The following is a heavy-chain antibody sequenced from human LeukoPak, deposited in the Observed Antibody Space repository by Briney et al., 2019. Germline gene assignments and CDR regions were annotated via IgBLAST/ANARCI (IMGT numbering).Heavy chain of an antibody. V-gene: IGHV3-23*01. J-gene: IGHJ5*02. D-gene: IGHD2-15*01. CDR2: FSGSGGST. Sequence: GGSLRLSCAASGFTFSSYAMSWVRQAPGKGLEWVSGFSGSGGSTYYADSVKGRFTISRDNSKNSLYLQMNSLRAEDTAVYYCAMEDIVVVVAALPSRFDPWGQGTLVTVSS. CDR3: AMEDIVVVVAALPSRFDP. CDR1: GFTFSSYA.